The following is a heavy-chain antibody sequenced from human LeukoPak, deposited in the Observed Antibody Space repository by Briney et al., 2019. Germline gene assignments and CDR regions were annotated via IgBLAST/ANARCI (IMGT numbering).Heavy chain of an antibody. D-gene: IGHD6-19*01. Sequence: PSETLSLTCTVSGGSISSYYWNWIRQPPGKGLEWIGYMSYSGTTNYNPSLKSRVTISIDTSKSQFSLKLNSVTAADTAVYYCARDLIAVADYYFDYWGQGTLVTVSS. CDR2: MSYSGTT. V-gene: IGHV4-59*01. CDR1: GGSISSYY. CDR3: ARDLIAVADYYFDY. J-gene: IGHJ4*02.